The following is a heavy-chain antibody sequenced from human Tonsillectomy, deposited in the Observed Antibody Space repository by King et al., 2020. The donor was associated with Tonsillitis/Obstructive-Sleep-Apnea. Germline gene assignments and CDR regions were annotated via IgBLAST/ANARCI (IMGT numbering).Heavy chain of an antibody. CDR2: ISSNGGST. CDR1: GFTFSSYA. CDR3: ARGGIRFLEWLPYGMDV. J-gene: IGHJ6*02. Sequence: VQLVESGGGLVQPGGSLRLSCAASGFTFSSYAMLWVRQAPGKGLEYVSAISSNGGSTYYANSVKGRFTISRDNSKNTLYLQMGSLRAEDMAVYYCARGGIRFLEWLPYGMDVWGQGTTVTVSS. V-gene: IGHV3-64*01. D-gene: IGHD3-3*01.